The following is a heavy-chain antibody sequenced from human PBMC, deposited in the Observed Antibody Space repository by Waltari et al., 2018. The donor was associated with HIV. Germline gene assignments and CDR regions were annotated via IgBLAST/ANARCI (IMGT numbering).Heavy chain of an antibody. CDR1: GFTVSSDR. J-gene: IGHJ2*01. CDR3: ARWGAMGSGSYFLDL. Sequence: EVQLVESGGGLVKPGGSLRLSCAAAGFTVSSDRLRWVRQAPGKGLEWVSSFSSSSSKIYYADSLKGRFTISRDNAKNSLYLQMNSLRAEDTAVYYCARWGAMGSGSYFLDLWGRGTLVTVSS. V-gene: IGHV3-21*01. CDR2: FSSSSSKI. D-gene: IGHD3-10*01.